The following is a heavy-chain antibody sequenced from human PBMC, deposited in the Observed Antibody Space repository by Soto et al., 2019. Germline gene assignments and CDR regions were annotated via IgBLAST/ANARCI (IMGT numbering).Heavy chain of an antibody. CDR2: VWSDGSKT. V-gene: IGHV3-33*06. J-gene: IGHJ4*02. D-gene: IGHD6-19*01. CDR1: GFTFNSYG. Sequence: GGSLRLSCAASGFTFNSYGMHWVRQAPGKGLEWVAIVWSDGSKTYYGDSVKGRFTISRDNSKDTLYLQMDSLRVEDTAVYYCAKTHSPISGWFFDYWGQGALVTVSS. CDR3: AKTHSPISGWFFDY.